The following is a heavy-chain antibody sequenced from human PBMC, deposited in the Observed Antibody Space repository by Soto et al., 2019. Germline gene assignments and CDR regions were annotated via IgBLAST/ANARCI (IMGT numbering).Heavy chain of an antibody. CDR2: IYYSGST. D-gene: IGHD3-3*01. Sequence: TLSLTCTVSGGSISSYYWSWIRQPPGKGLEWIGYIYYSGSTNYNPSLKSRVTISVDTSKNQFSLKLSSVTAADTAVYYCARSHYDFWSGYCFDYWGQGTLVTVSS. CDR3: ARSHYDFWSGYCFDY. J-gene: IGHJ4*02. CDR1: GGSISSYY. V-gene: IGHV4-59*01.